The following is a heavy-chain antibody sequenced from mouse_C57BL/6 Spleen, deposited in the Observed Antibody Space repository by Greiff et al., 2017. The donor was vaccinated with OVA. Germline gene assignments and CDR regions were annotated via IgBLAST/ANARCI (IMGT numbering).Heavy chain of an antibody. J-gene: IGHJ1*03. CDR2: IYPGDGDT. CDR3: ARSNWDKWYFDV. D-gene: IGHD4-1*02. V-gene: IGHV1-80*01. Sequence: VQLQQSGAELVKPGASVKISCKASGYAFSSYWMNWVKQRPGKGLEWIGQIYPGDGDTTYNGKFKGKATLTADKSSSTAYMHLSTLTSEDSAFYCCARSNWDKWYFDVWGTGTTVTVSS. CDR1: GYAFSSYW.